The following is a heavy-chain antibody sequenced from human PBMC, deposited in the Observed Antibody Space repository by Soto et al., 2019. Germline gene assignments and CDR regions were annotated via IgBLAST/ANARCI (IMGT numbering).Heavy chain of an antibody. CDR1: GGSISSGGYS. Sequence: QLQLQESGSGLVKPSQTLSLTCAVSGGSISSGGYSWSWIRQPPGKGLEWIGYIYHSGSTYYNPSLKSRVTISVDRSKNQLYLKLSSETAADTAVYYCARAGGLGAVAVDSWGQGTLVTVSS. J-gene: IGHJ4*02. D-gene: IGHD6-19*01. V-gene: IGHV4-30-2*01. CDR2: IYHSGST. CDR3: ARAGGLGAVAVDS.